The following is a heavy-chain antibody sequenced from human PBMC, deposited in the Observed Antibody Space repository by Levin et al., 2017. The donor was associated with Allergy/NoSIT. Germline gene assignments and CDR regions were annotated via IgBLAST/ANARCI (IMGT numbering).Heavy chain of an antibody. CDR1: GFTFDDYA. CDR3: AKDRGISIQWLDFEY. D-gene: IGHD6-19*01. Sequence: SLKISCAASGFTFDDYAMHWVRQAPGKGLEWVSGISWKSSIIGYADSVKGRFTISRDNAKNSLYLQMNSLRAEDTALYYCAKDRGISIQWLDFEYWGQGTLVTVSS. CDR2: ISWKSSII. V-gene: IGHV3-9*01. J-gene: IGHJ4*02.